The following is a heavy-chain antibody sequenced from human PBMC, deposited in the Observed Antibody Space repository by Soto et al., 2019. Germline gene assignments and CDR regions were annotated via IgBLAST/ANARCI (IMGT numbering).Heavy chain of an antibody. V-gene: IGHV4-31*02. Sequence: SETLSLTCTVSGGSISSGGYYWSWIRQHPGKGLEWIGYIYYSGSTYYNPSLKSRVTISVDTSKNQFSLKLSSVTAADTAVYYCARGIFKVPPALGPRRMYYFDYWGQGTLVTVSS. CDR3: ARGIFKVPPALGPRRMYYFDY. D-gene: IGHD2-2*01. CDR1: GGSISSGGYY. J-gene: IGHJ4*02. CDR2: IYYSGST.